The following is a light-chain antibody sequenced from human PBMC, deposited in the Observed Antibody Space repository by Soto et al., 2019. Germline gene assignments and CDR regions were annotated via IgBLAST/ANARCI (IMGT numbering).Light chain of an antibody. CDR1: QSISSY. CDR2: AAS. Sequence: DIQMTQSPSSLSASVGDRVTITCRASQSISSYLNWYQQKPGKAPKLLIYAASSLQSGVPSRLSGSGSGTDFTLTISSVQPEDFATYYCQQSYSTLITFGQGTRLEIK. V-gene: IGKV1-39*01. J-gene: IGKJ5*01. CDR3: QQSYSTLIT.